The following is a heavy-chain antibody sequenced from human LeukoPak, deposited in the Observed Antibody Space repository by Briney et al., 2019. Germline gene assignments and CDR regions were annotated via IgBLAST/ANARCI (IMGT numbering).Heavy chain of an antibody. D-gene: IGHD2-15*01. CDR1: GYTFTSYD. CDR3: ARASGRYCSGGSCYSRFDP. Sequence: ASVKVSCKASGYTFTSYDINWVRQATGQGLEWMGWMNPNSGNTGYAQKFQGRVTMTRDMSTSTVYMELSSLRSEDTAVYYCARASGRYCSGGSCYSRFDPWGQGTLVTVSS. V-gene: IGHV1-8*02. CDR2: MNPNSGNT. J-gene: IGHJ5*02.